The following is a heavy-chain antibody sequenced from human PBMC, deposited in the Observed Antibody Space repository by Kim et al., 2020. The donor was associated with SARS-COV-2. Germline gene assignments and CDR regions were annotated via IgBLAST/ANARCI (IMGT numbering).Heavy chain of an antibody. CDR3: AKDRELDIWFGELSFDY. J-gene: IGHJ4*02. D-gene: IGHD3-10*01. Sequence: GGSLRLSCAASGFTFSSYAMSWVRQAPGKGLEWVSAISGSGGSTYYADSVKGRFTISRDNSKNTLYLQMNSLRAEDTAVYYCAKDRELDIWFGELSFDYWGQGTLVTVSS. CDR1: GFTFSSYA. V-gene: IGHV3-23*01. CDR2: ISGSGGST.